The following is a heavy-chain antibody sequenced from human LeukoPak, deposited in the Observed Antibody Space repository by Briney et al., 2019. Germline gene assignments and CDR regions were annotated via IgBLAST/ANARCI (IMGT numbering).Heavy chain of an antibody. CDR3: ARGYTNYGYAFDI. CDR2: ISSSSSYI. D-gene: IGHD4-11*01. V-gene: IGHV3-21*01. J-gene: IGHJ3*02. Sequence: GGFLRLSCAASGFTLSRHSMNWVRQAPGKGLEWVSSISSSSSYIYYADSVKGRFTISRDNARNSLYLQVNSLRAEDTAVYYCARGYTNYGYAFDIWGQGTMVTVSS. CDR1: GFTLSRHS.